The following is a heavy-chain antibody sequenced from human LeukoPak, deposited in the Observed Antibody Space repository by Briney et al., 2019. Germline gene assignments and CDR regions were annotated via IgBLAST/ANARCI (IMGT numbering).Heavy chain of an antibody. CDR1: GGSISSSSYY. Sequence: PSETLSLTCTVSGGSISSSSYYWGWIRQPPGKGLEWIGSIYYSGSTYYNPSLKSRVTISVDTSKNQFSLKLSSVTAADTAVYYCARDLPSTNYSSSWYGFDPWGQGTLVTVSS. CDR2: IYYSGST. V-gene: IGHV4-39*07. D-gene: IGHD6-13*01. J-gene: IGHJ5*02. CDR3: ARDLPSTNYSSSWYGFDP.